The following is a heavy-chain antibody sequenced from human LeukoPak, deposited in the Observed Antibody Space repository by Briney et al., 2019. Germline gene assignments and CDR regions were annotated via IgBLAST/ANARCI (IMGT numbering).Heavy chain of an antibody. V-gene: IGHV3-30-3*01. Sequence: GGSLRLSCAASGFTFSSYAMHWVRQAPGKGLEWVAVISYDGSNKYYADSVKGRFTISRDNSKNTLYLQMNSLRAEDTAVYYCARDGDYDFWRSPGGVDYWGRGTLVTVSS. CDR1: GFTFSSYA. D-gene: IGHD3-3*01. CDR2: ISYDGSNK. CDR3: ARDGDYDFWRSPGGVDY. J-gene: IGHJ4*02.